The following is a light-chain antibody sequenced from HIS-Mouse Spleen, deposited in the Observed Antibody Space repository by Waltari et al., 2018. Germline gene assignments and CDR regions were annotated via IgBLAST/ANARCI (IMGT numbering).Light chain of an antibody. V-gene: IGLV3-25*03. Sequence: SYELTQPPSVSVSPGQTARITCSGDALSKQSTFWSQQKPGQAPVLVLYKDSERPSGIPERFSGSSSGTTVTLTISGVQAEDEADYYCQSADSSGTYVFGTGTKVTVL. CDR1: ALSKQS. CDR3: QSADSSGTYV. CDR2: KDS. J-gene: IGLJ1*01.